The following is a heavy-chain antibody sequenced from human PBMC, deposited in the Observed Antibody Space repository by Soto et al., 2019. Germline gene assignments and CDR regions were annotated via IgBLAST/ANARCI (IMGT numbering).Heavy chain of an antibody. D-gene: IGHD2-8*02. CDR1: GGSFSGYS. CDR3: ARDKITGLFDY. Sequence: QVHLQQWGAGLLKPSETLSLTCAVYGGSFSGYSWTWIRQPPGTGLEWIGEINHTGSTNYNPSLKSRVTISVDTSKNQFSLKLTSVTAADTAVYYCARDKITGLFDYWGQGTLVTVSS. CDR2: INHTGST. V-gene: IGHV4-34*01. J-gene: IGHJ4*02.